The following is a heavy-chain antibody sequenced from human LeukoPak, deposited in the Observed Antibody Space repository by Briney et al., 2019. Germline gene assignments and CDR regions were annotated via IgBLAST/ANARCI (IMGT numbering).Heavy chain of an antibody. CDR1: GFIFNTNG. D-gene: IGHD5-18*01. Sequence: GGSLRLSCAISGFIFNTNGMNWVRQSPGKGLEWLATIARGDESTYYADSVKGRFAISRDNSKNTVFLHMNSLRVEDTAVYYCGKTTVGYSSGQKPAWPVDYWGQGTLVTVSS. J-gene: IGHJ4*02. CDR2: IARGDEST. V-gene: IGHV3-23*01. CDR3: GKTTVGYSSGQKPAWPVDY.